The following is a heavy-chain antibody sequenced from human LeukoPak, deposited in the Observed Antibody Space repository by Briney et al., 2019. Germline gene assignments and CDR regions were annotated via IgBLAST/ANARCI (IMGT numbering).Heavy chain of an antibody. D-gene: IGHD2-2*02. CDR3: AREGCSSTSCYIAEYFQH. Sequence: GGSLRLSCAASGFTFSSYGMHWVRQAPGKGLEWVAVISYDGSNKYYADSVKGRFTISRDNSKNTLYLQMNSLRAEDTAVYYCAREGCSSTSCYIAEYFQHWGQGTLVTVSS. V-gene: IGHV3-30*03. CDR2: ISYDGSNK. CDR1: GFTFSSYG. J-gene: IGHJ1*01.